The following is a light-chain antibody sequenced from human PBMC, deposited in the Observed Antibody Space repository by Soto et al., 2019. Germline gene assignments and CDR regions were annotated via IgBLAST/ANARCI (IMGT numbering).Light chain of an antibody. V-gene: IGKV1-33*01. CDR2: DVS. Sequence: DIQMTQSPSSLSASVGDRVTFTCQASLDIKNYLRWYQQKAGKAPRLLIHDVSNVQTGVPARFSGSGSGRDFSLTINGLQPEDTATYYCQQYDELPRTFGQGTKVEIK. CDR3: QQYDELPRT. J-gene: IGKJ2*01. CDR1: LDIKNY.